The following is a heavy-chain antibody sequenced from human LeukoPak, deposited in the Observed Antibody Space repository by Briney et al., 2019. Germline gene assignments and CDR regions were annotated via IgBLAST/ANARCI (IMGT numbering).Heavy chain of an antibody. V-gene: IGHV3-23*01. CDR2: ISGSGGST. D-gene: IGHD1-26*01. CDR3: ATRDQWELNFDY. Sequence: GGSLRLSCAASGFTFSSYAMSWVRQAPGKGLEWVSAISGSGGSTYYADSVKGRFTISRDNSKNTPYLQMNSLRAEDTAVYYCATRDQWELNFDYWGQGTLVTVSS. CDR1: GFTFSSYA. J-gene: IGHJ4*02.